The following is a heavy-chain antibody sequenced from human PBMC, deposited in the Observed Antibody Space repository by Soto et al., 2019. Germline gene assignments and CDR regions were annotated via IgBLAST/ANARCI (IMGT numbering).Heavy chain of an antibody. Sequence: LSLTCAVYGGSFSGYYWSWIRQPPGKGLEWIGEINHSGSTNYNPSLKSRVTISVDTSKNQFSLKLSSVTAADTAVYYCARVDYGDDYYYYYYGMDVWGQGTTVTVSS. J-gene: IGHJ6*02. D-gene: IGHD4-17*01. CDR1: GGSFSGYY. CDR2: INHSGST. CDR3: ARVDYGDDYYYYYYGMDV. V-gene: IGHV4-34*01.